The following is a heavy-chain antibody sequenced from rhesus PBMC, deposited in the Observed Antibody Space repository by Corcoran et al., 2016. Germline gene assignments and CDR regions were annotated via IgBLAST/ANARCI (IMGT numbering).Heavy chain of an antibody. CDR2: ISYTGDTT. D-gene: IGHD1-20*01. V-gene: IGHV3S5*01. J-gene: IGHJ5-1*01. CDR1: RFTFRSFA. Sequence: QLVGTGGGLVQPGGSLRLSCEASRFTFRSFAMSWVRQAPGKGLEWVSGISYTGDTTFYADSVKGRFTISRDNGRDTVSLQMNSLRAEDTAIYFCAKGGFGWNRDRFDLWGAGVVSPSPQ. CDR3: AKGGFGWNRDRFDL.